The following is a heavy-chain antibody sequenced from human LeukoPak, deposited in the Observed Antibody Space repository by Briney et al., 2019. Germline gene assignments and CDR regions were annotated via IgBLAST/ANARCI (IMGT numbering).Heavy chain of an antibody. J-gene: IGHJ4*02. CDR3: ARGEQQLVRPPLY. CDR2: IVVGSGNT. V-gene: IGHV1-58*02. D-gene: IGHD6-13*01. Sequence: GASVKVSCKASGFTFTSSAMQWVRQARGQRLEWIGWIVVGSGNTNYTQKLQERVTITRDMSTSTAYMELSSLRSEDTAVYYCARGEQQLVRPPLYWGQGTLVTVSS. CDR1: GFTFTSSA.